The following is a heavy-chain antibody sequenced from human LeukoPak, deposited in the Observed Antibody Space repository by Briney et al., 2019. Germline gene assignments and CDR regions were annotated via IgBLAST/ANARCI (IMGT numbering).Heavy chain of an antibody. CDR2: INAGNGNT. CDR3: ARAAVAGRGFDY. J-gene: IGHJ4*02. V-gene: IGHV1-3*03. D-gene: IGHD6-19*01. Sequence: GASVKVSCKASGYTFTSYAMHWVRQAPGQRLEWMGWINAGNGNTKYSQEFQGRVTITRDTSASTAYMELSSLRSEDMAVYYCARAAVAGRGFDYWGQGTLVTVSS. CDR1: GYTFTSYA.